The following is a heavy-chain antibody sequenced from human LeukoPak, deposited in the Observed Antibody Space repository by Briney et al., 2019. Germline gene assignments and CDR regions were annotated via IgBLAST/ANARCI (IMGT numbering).Heavy chain of an antibody. CDR1: GFTVSSNC. V-gene: IGHV3-53*01. Sequence: GGSLRLSCAASGFTVSSNCMSWVRQAPGKGLEWVSVIYSGGSTYYADSVKGRFTISRDNSKNTLYLQMNSLRAEDTAVYYCARGVIDYYGSGSSGGYWGQGTLVTVSS. CDR2: IYSGGST. D-gene: IGHD3-10*01. J-gene: IGHJ4*02. CDR3: ARGVIDYYGSGSSGGY.